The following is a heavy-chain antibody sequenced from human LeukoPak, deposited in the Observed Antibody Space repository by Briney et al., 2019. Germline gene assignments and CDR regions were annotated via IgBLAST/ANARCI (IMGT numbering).Heavy chain of an antibody. J-gene: IGHJ4*02. CDR1: GYSFTSYW. CDR2: IYPGDSDT. D-gene: IGHD1-26*01. CDR3: ARLPGIVGATNYFDY. Sequence: GESLKISCKGSGYSFTSYWIGWVRQMPGKGLEWMGIIYPGDSDTRYSPSFQGQVTISADKSISTAYLQWSSLEASDTAMYYCARLPGIVGATNYFDYWGQGTLVTVSS. V-gene: IGHV5-51*01.